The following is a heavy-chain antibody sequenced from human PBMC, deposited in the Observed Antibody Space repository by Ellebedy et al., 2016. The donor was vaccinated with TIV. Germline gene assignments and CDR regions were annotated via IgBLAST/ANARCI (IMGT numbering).Heavy chain of an antibody. CDR2: IKQDGSER. J-gene: IGHJ4*02. CDR1: GFTFSNYW. D-gene: IGHD3-10*01. Sequence: GESLKISCAGTGFTFSNYWMTWVRQAPGKGLEWVAHIKQDGSEREYVDSVKGRFTISRDNAKNSLYLQMDSLRAEDAAIYYCARPGGFGKLPLDFWGQGILVTVSS. V-gene: IGHV3-7*01. CDR3: ARPGGFGKLPLDF.